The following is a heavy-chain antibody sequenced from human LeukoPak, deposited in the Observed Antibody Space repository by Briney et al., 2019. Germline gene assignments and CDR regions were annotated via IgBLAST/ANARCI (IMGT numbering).Heavy chain of an antibody. Sequence: GGSLRLSCAASGFTFNTYGMNWVRQAPGKGLEWVSSIRSSGSYIYYADSVKGRFTISRDNAENSLYLQMNSLRAEDTAVYYCARDVQIDYWGQGTLVTVSS. CDR3: ARDVQIDY. V-gene: IGHV3-21*01. J-gene: IGHJ4*02. D-gene: IGHD1-1*01. CDR1: GFTFNTYG. CDR2: IRSSGSYI.